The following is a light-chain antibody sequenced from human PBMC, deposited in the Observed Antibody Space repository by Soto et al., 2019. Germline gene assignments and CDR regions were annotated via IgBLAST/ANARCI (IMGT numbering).Light chain of an antibody. CDR1: QSISYY. V-gene: IGKV3-11*01. Sequence: EIVLTQSPATLSLSPGERATLSCWASQSISYYLAWYQQKPGQAPRLLIYDTSNRATGIPARFNGSGSGTDFTLTISSLEPEDFAVYYCQQRSNWPGTFGQGTKLEIK. CDR3: QQRSNWPGT. J-gene: IGKJ2*01. CDR2: DTS.